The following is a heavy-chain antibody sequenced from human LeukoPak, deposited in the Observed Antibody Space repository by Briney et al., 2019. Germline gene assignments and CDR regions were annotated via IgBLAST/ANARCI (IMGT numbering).Heavy chain of an antibody. CDR3: ARDGDYDFWSGYYFVRSFRFDP. CDR2: ISYDGSNK. V-gene: IGHV3-30*04. Sequence: PGRSLRLSCAASGFTFSSYAMHWVRQAPGKGLEWVAVISYDGSNKYYADSVKGRFTISRDNSKNTLYLQMNSLRAEDTAVYYCARDGDYDFWSGYYFVRSFRFDPWGQGTLVTVSS. D-gene: IGHD3-3*01. J-gene: IGHJ5*02. CDR1: GFTFSSYA.